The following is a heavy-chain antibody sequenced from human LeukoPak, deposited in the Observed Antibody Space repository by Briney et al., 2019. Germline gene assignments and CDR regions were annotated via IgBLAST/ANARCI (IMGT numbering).Heavy chain of an antibody. V-gene: IGHV3-23*01. Sequence: GGSLRLSCAPSGFTFDNFAMTWVRQAPGKGLEWVSEITGSGGGTYYADSVKGRFTISRDNSKNTLYLQMNSLRAEDTAIYYCARELIDFDYWGQGTLVTVSS. CDR2: ITGSGGGT. CDR3: ARELIDFDY. J-gene: IGHJ4*02. CDR1: GFTFDNFA. D-gene: IGHD3-10*01.